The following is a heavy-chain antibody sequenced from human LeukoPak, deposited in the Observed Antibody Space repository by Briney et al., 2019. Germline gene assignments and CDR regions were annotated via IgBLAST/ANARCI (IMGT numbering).Heavy chain of an antibody. CDR2: ISDSGART. CDR1: GFTFSSYA. CDR3: ASDYFLDY. Sequence: PGGSLRLSCAASGFTFSSYAMTWVRQAPGKGLEWVSTISDSGARTNYADSAEGRFTISRDNSMNTLYLQMNSLRADDTAVYYCASDYFLDYWGQGTLVTVSS. D-gene: IGHD1-26*01. V-gene: IGHV3-23*01. J-gene: IGHJ4*02.